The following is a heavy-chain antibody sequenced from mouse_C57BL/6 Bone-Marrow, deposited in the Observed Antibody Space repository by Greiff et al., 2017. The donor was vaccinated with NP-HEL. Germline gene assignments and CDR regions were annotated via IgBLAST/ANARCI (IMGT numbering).Heavy chain of an antibody. J-gene: IGHJ2*01. V-gene: IGHV14-4*01. Sequence: EVQLQESGAELVRPGASVKLSCTASGFNIKDDYMHWVKQRPEQGLEWIGWIDPENGDTEYASKFQGKATITADTSSNTAYLQLSSLTSEDTAVDYCTTFYYYGSSYYFDYCGQGTTLTVSS. CDR3: TTFYYYGSSYYFDY. D-gene: IGHD1-1*01. CDR1: GFNIKDDY. CDR2: IDPENGDT.